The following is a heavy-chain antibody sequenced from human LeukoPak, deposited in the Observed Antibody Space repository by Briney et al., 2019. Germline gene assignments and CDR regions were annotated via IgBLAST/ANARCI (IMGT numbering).Heavy chain of an antibody. CDR1: GGSIRSSYYY. J-gene: IGHJ6*02. CDR2: IYDSGST. D-gene: IGHD3-16*02. Sequence: SSETLSLTCTVSGGSIRSSYYYWGWIRQPPGKGLEWIGSIYDSGSTYYNPSLKSRVTISVDTSKNQFSLKLNSVTAADTAVYYCARSFRFYYYGMDVWGQGTTVTVSS. CDR3: ARSFRFYYYGMDV. V-gene: IGHV4-39*01.